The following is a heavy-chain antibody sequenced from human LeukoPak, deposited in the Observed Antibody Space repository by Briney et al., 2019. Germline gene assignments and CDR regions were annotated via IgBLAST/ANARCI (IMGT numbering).Heavy chain of an antibody. CDR1: GGTFSSYA. CDR3: ARDARSGSYFYDY. J-gene: IGHJ4*02. CDR2: IIPILGIA. V-gene: IGHV1-69*04. D-gene: IGHD1-26*01. Sequence: SVKVSCKASGGTFSSYAISWVRQAPGQGLEWMGRIIPILGIANYAQKFQGRVTMTTDTSTTTAYMELRSLRSDDTAVYYCARDARSGSYFYDYWGQGTLVTVSS.